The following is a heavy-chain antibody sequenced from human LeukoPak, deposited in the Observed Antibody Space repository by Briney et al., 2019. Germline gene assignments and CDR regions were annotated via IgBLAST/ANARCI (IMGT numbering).Heavy chain of an antibody. V-gene: IGHV3-11*01. D-gene: IGHD3-22*01. Sequence: GGSLRLSCAASGFTFSDYYMSSIRQAPGKGLEWVSYISSSGSTIYYADSVKGRFTISRDNAKNSLYLQMNSLRAEDTAVYYCARLYDRDAFDIWGQGTMVTVSS. CDR2: ISSSGSTI. CDR3: ARLYDRDAFDI. CDR1: GFTFSDYY. J-gene: IGHJ3*02.